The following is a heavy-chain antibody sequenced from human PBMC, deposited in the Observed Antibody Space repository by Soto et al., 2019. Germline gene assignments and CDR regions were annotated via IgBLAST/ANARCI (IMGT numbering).Heavy chain of an antibody. V-gene: IGHV3-11*06. D-gene: IGHD6-19*01. J-gene: IGHJ1*01. CDR2: IHIHSRAT. CDR3: TRASIKAGPAY. CDR1: GVTFSDGD. Sequence: RLGCVGSGVTFSDGDMSGSRQWPGKELEGISNIHIHSRATEYADSVHVRFTVSRDNAKNTLYLQLDSLKDDDTAVFYCTRASIKAGPAYRGQGPTVSVSS.